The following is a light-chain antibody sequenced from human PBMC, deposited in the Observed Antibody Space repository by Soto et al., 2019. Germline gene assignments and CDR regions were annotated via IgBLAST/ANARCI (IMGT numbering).Light chain of an antibody. CDR2: GAF. CDR1: QSISSIY. CDR3: QQYNNWPRT. Sequence: EIVLTPSPGTLSLSPGERATLSCRASQSISSIYLAWYQQKPGQAPRLLIYGAFSRATDTPDRFSGSGSGTDFTLTISSLQSEDFAVYYCQQYNNWPRTFGQGTKVDIK. V-gene: IGKV3-20*01. J-gene: IGKJ1*01.